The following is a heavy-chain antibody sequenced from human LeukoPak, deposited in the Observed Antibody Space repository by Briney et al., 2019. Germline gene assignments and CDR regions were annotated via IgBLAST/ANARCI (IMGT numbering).Heavy chain of an antibody. CDR2: INHSGST. CDR3: ARTNGGPRDY. D-gene: IGHD1-1*01. V-gene: IGHV4-34*01. J-gene: IGHJ4*02. CDR1: GGSFSGYY. Sequence: PSETLSLTCAVYGGSFSGYYWSWIRQPPGKGLEWIGEINHSGSTNYNPSLKSRVTISVDTSKNQFSLKLSSVTAADTAVYYCARTNGGPRDYWGQGTLVTVSS.